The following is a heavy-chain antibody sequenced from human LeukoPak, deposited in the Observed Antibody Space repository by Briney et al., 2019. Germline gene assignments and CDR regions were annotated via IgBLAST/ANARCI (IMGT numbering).Heavy chain of an antibody. CDR2: ISAYNGNT. J-gene: IGHJ5*02. Sequence: ASVKVSCKASGYTFTSYGISWVRQAPGQGLEWMGWISAYNGNTNYAQKLQGRVTMTTDTSTSTAYMELRSLRSDDTAVYYCAREGPSRYYGSGSPNWFDPWGQGTLVTVSS. CDR1: GYTFTSYG. V-gene: IGHV1-18*01. D-gene: IGHD3-10*01. CDR3: AREGPSRYYGSGSPNWFDP.